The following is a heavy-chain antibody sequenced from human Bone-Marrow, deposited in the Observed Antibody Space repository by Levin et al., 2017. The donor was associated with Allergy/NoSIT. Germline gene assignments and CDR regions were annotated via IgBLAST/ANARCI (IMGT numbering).Heavy chain of an antibody. Sequence: PGESLKISCAAFGFTFSSYDMTWVRQAPGKGLEWVSAISAGGDTTYYAESVRGRFTISRYNSTFTVYLHMNSLRAEATAVDYCADRQDSGGIHDTSGHNLCWGRGTLVTVSS. CDR2: ISAGGDTT. V-gene: IGHV3-23*01. CDR3: ADRQDSGGIHDTSGHNLC. J-gene: IGHJ4*02. D-gene: IGHD3-22*01. CDR1: GFTFSSYD.